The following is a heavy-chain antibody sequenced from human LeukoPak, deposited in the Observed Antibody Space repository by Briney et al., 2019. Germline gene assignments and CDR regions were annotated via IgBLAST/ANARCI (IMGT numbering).Heavy chain of an antibody. Sequence: SLRLSCAPSGFTLSDYYMSCIRQAPGKGREWVSYVSSSSSYTNYADSVKGRFTMSRDNAKSSLYLQMNSLRAEDTAVYYCARVDGGDYGSYYGMDVWGQGTTVTVSS. CDR1: GFTLSDYY. J-gene: IGHJ6*02. CDR3: ARVDGGDYGSYYGMDV. D-gene: IGHD4-17*01. V-gene: IGHV3-11*05. CDR2: VSSSSSYT.